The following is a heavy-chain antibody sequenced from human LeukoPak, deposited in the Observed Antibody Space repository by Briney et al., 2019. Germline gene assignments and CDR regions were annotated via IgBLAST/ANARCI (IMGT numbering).Heavy chain of an antibody. CDR3: ARGPRRFGNKGWYFDL. D-gene: IGHD3-16*01. V-gene: IGHV1-2*02. CDR2: INPNSGGT. J-gene: IGHJ2*01. CDR1: GYTFTGYY. Sequence: ASVKVSCKASGYTFTGYYMHWVRQAPGQGLEWMGWINPNSGGTNYAQKFQGRVTMTRDTSISTAYMELSRLRSDDTAVYYCARGPRRFGNKGWYFDLWGRGTLVTVSS.